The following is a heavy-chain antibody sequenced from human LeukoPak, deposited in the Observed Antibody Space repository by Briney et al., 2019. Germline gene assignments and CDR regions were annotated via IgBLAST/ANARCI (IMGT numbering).Heavy chain of an antibody. CDR2: VNTNGRTI. Sequence: GGSLRLSCAASGFTFSSYEMNWVRQAPGKGLEWLSYVNTNGRTIYYADSVKGRFTISRDNAKNTLYLQMNSLRAEDTAAYYCVRGNFNGGIDYWGQGTLVTVSS. J-gene: IGHJ4*02. V-gene: IGHV3-48*03. CDR1: GFTFSSYE. D-gene: IGHD3-10*01. CDR3: VRGNFNGGIDY.